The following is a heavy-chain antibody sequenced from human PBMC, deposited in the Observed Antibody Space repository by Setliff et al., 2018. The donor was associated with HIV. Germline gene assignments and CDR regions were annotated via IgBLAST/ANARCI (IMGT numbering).Heavy chain of an antibody. V-gene: IGHV1-18*01. D-gene: IGHD3-22*01. CDR2: ISPYNGDI. CDR1: GYIFDAYA. J-gene: IGHJ5*01. Sequence: ASVKVSCKTSGYIFDAYAITWVRQAPGQGLEWMGWISPYNGDINYAQKVQGRVTVTIDTSATTAYMELRSLTPDDTAVYYCVRGPKLMIPTSNWFDSWGQGTPVTVSS. CDR3: VRGPKLMIPTSNWFDS.